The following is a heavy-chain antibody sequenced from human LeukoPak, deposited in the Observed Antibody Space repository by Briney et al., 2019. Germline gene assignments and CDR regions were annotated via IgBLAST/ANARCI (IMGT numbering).Heavy chain of an antibody. CDR2: IYPGDSDT. CDR3: ARHHFPMVRDDAFDI. CDR1: GYSFTSYW. D-gene: IGHD3-10*01. Sequence: PGESLKISCKGSGYSFTSYWIGWVRQMPGKGLEWMGIIYPGDSDTRYSPSFQGQVTISADKSISTAYLQWSSLKASDTAMYYCARHHFPMVRDDAFDIWGQGTMVTVSS. J-gene: IGHJ3*02. V-gene: IGHV5-51*01.